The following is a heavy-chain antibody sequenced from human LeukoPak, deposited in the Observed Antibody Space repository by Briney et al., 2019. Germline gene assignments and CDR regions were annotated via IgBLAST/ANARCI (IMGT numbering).Heavy chain of an antibody. CDR1: GFTVSSNY. J-gene: IGHJ4*02. Sequence: GGSLRLSCAASGFTVSSNYMSWVRQAPGKGLEWVSVIYSGGSTYYADSVKGRFTISRHNSKNTLYLQMNSLRAEDTAVYYCARGGSGISYYFDYWGQGTLVTVSS. D-gene: IGHD3-10*01. V-gene: IGHV3-53*04. CDR2: IYSGGST. CDR3: ARGGSGISYYFDY.